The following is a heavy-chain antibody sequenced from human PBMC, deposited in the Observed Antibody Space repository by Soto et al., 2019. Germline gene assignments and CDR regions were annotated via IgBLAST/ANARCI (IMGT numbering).Heavy chain of an antibody. Sequence: ASVKVSCQASGYNFTNHFIHWVRQAPGQGLEWMGILNPTSGDTHHAPRFQGRLTMTRDTSTNTVYMELSGLRSEDTAVYYCARGADVVVLIYSYGMDVWGQGTTVTVSS. J-gene: IGHJ6*02. CDR3: ARGADVVVLIYSYGMDV. V-gene: IGHV1-46*01. CDR1: GYNFTNHF. CDR2: LNPTSGDT. D-gene: IGHD2-15*01.